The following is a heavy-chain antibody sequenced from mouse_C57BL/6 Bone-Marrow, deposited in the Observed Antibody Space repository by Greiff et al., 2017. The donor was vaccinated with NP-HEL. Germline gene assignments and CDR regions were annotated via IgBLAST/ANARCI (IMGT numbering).Heavy chain of an antibody. CDR2: IDPENGDT. CDR1: GFNIKDDY. CDR3: TTRAWFAY. V-gene: IGHV14-4*01. Sequence: VQLKQSGAELVRPGASVKLSCTASGFNIKDDYMHWVKQRPEQGLEWIGWIDPENGDTEYASKFQGKATITADTSSNTAYLPLSSLTSEDTAVYYCTTRAWFAYWGQGTLVTVSA. J-gene: IGHJ3*01.